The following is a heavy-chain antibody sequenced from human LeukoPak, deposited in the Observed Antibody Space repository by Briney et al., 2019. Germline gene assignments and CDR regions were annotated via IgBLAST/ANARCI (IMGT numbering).Heavy chain of an antibody. CDR3: AGGTAGYGYSDY. J-gene: IGHJ4*02. CDR2: INHSGST. Sequence: SETLSLTCAVYGGSFSGYYWSWIRQPPGKGLEWIGEINHSGSTNYNPSLKSRVTISVDTSKNQFSLKLSSVTAADTAAYYCAGGTAGYGYSDYWGQGTLVTVSS. CDR1: GGSFSGYY. D-gene: IGHD5-18*01. V-gene: IGHV4-34*01.